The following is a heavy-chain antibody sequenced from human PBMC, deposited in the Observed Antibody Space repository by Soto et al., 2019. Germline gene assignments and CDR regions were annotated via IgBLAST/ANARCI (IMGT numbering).Heavy chain of an antibody. CDR1: GFTFSAYE. CDR3: ARGGVY. Sequence: EVHLVQSGGGSGQPGGSLRLACVASGFTFSAYEMNWVRQAPGEGLEWISYISGAGTAEYYADSVKGRFSISRDNAQNTLYLQMNGLKVEDTAVYYCARGGVYWGQGTLVTV. V-gene: IGHV3-48*03. J-gene: IGHJ4*02. D-gene: IGHD2-8*01. CDR2: ISGAGTAE.